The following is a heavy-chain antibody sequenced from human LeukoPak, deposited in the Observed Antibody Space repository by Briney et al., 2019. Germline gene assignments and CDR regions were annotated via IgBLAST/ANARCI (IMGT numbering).Heavy chain of an antibody. CDR2: IYYSGTT. J-gene: IGHJ6*02. CDR3: AREKLSTSWYGGSRDYRHYFYGMDV. V-gene: IGHV4-59*01. D-gene: IGHD2-2*01. Sequence: SETLSLTCSLSGDSFTTYYWSWLRQPPGKGLEWIGYIYYSGTTNYNPSLETRVTISIDRPKNQFSLKLASVTAADTAVYYCAREKLSTSWYGGSRDYRHYFYGMDVWGQGTTVTVSS. CDR1: GDSFTTYY.